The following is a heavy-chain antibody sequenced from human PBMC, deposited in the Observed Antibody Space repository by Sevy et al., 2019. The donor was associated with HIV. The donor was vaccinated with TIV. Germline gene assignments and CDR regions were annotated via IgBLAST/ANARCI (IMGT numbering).Heavy chain of an antibody. V-gene: IGHV4-61*02. J-gene: IGHJ5*02. CDR1: GDSISSGNFY. Sequence: SETLSLTCTVSGDSISSGNFYWSWLRQPAGKGLEWIGRMYNRGSTNYNPSLKSRVTISVDTSKNEFSLKLSSVTAADTAVYYCARGGTSSTWYVGSWFDPWGQGTLVTVSS. CDR2: MYNRGST. CDR3: ARGGTSSTWYVGSWFDP. D-gene: IGHD6-13*01.